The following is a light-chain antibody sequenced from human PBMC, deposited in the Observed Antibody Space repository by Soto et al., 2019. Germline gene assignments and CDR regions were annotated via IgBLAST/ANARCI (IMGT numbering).Light chain of an antibody. CDR1: RSVSFAY. J-gene: IGKJ2*01. CDR2: GAS. CDR3: QQYVTPPYT. Sequence: IVLTQSPDTLSLSPGERASLSCRASRSVSFAYVAWYQLRPGQAPRLLIYGASSRATGIPDRFRGSGSGTDFTLTIGRLEPEESAVYYCQQYVTPPYTFGQGIKLEI. V-gene: IGKV3-20*01.